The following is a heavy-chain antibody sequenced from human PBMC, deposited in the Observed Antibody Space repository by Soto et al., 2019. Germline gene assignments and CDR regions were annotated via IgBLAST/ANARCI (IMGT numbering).Heavy chain of an antibody. CDR2: INHSGST. V-gene: IGHV4-34*01. CDR3: AREKNYYGSGSYLAGYYYYYMDV. J-gene: IGHJ6*03. D-gene: IGHD3-10*01. Sequence: PSETLSLTCAVYGGSFSGYYWNWIRQPPGKGLEWIGEINHSGSTNYNPSLKSRVTISVDTSKNQFSLKLSSVTAADTAVYYCAREKNYYGSGSYLAGYYYYYMDVWGKGTTVTVSS. CDR1: GGSFSGYY.